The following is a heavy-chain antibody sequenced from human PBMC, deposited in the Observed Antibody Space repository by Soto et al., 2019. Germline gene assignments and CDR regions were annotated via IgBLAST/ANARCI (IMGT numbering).Heavy chain of an antibody. V-gene: IGHV4-34*01. J-gene: IGHJ6*01. Sequence: SETLSLTCAVYGGSFSCYYWSWIRQPPGKGLEWIGEINHSGSTNYNPSLKSRVTISVDTSKNQFSLELISVTAADTAVYYCARXRLRGSGSYYYYYGMDVWGQGTTVTVSS. CDR3: ARXRLRGSGSYYYYYGMDV. CDR1: GGSFSCYY. D-gene: IGHD3-10*01. CDR2: INHSGST.